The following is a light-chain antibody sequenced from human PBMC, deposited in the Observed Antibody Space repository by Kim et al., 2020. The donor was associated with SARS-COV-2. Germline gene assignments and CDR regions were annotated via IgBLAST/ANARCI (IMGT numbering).Light chain of an antibody. Sequence: SASVGDRVPITGRASQSISSWLAWYQQKPGKAPKLLIYKASSLESGVPSRFSGSGSGTEFTLTISSLQPDDFATYYCQQYNSYRYTFGQGTKLEI. J-gene: IGKJ2*01. V-gene: IGKV1-5*03. CDR1: QSISSW. CDR2: KAS. CDR3: QQYNSYRYT.